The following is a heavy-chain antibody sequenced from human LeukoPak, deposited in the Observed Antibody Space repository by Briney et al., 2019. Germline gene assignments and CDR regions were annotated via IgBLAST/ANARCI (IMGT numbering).Heavy chain of an antibody. V-gene: IGHV1-69*04. CDR2: IIPILGIA. CDR1: GGTFSSYA. Sequence: SVKVSCKASGGTFSSYAISWVRQAPGQGLEWMGRIIPILGIANYAQKFQGRVTITADKSTSTAYMELSSLRSEDTAVYYCARYRVSGSAADYYYYYGMDVWGQGTTVTVSS. CDR3: ARYRVSGSAADYYYYYGMDV. J-gene: IGHJ6*02. D-gene: IGHD4-11*01.